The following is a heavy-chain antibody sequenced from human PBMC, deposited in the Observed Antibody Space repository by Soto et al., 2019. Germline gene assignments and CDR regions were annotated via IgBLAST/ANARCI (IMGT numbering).Heavy chain of an antibody. CDR2: ISWNSGSI. Sequence: DVQLVESGGGLVQPGRSLRLSCAASGFTFDDYAMHWVRQAPGKGLEWVSGISWNSGSIGYADSVKGRFTISRDNAKNSLYLQMNSLRAEDTALYFCAKDGPARTYYYYMDVWGKGTTVTVSS. CDR3: AKDGPARTYYYYMDV. CDR1: GFTFDDYA. J-gene: IGHJ6*03. V-gene: IGHV3-9*01. D-gene: IGHD6-6*01.